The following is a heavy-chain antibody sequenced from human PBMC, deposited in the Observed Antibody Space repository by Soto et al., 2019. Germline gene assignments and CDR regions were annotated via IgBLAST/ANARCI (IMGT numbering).Heavy chain of an antibody. CDR3: ARFGLVTFDC. V-gene: IGHV3-21*01. CDR1: GFIFNTYS. D-gene: IGHD3-3*01. Sequence: GGSLRLSCAASGFIFNTYSMDWVRQAPGKGLEWVASISPSGSYMYYGDSLKGRFTVSRDNAKNSLYLQMDSLRADDTAIYYCARFGLVTFDCWGQGTLVTVSS. J-gene: IGHJ4*02. CDR2: ISPSGSYM.